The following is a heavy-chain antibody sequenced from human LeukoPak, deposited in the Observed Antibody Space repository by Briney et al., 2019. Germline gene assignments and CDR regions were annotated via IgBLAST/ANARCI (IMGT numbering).Heavy chain of an antibody. V-gene: IGHV4-39*07. CDR3: ARRDVHFGLMDAFDI. CDR1: GGSISSSSYY. J-gene: IGHJ3*02. Sequence: SETLSLTCTVSGGSISSSSYYWGWIRQPPGKGLQWIGSIYYSGSTYYNPSLKSRVTISVDTSKNQFSLKLSSVTAADTAVYYCARRDVHFGLMDAFDIWGQGTMVTVSS. CDR2: IYYSGST. D-gene: IGHD3-3*01.